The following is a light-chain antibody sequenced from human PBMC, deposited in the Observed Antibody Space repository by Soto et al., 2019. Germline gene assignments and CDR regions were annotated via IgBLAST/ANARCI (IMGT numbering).Light chain of an antibody. J-gene: IGLJ2*01. CDR3: CSYAGSSFVV. CDR2: EVS. V-gene: IGLV2-23*02. Sequence: QSALTQPASVSGSPGQSITISCTGTSSDVGSYNLVSWYQPHPGKAPKLLIYEVSKRPSGVSNRFSGSKSGNTASLTISGLQAEDEADYYCCSYAGSSFVVFGGGTKLTVL. CDR1: SSDVGSYNL.